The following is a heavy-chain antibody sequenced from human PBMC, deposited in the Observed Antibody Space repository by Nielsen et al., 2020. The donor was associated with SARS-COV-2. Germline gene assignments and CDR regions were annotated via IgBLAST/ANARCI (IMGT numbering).Heavy chain of an antibody. V-gene: IGHV5-51*01. CDR1: GYSFTTYW. CDR3: ARGVGSGYANI. D-gene: IGHD5-12*01. J-gene: IGHJ4*02. Sequence: GESLKISCKGSGYSFTTYWIGWVRQMPGKGLEWLAIIYPGHSDTSYSPSFQGQVTISADNSISTAYLQWSSLKASDTAMYYCARGVGSGYANIWGQGTLVTVSS. CDR2: IYPGHSDT.